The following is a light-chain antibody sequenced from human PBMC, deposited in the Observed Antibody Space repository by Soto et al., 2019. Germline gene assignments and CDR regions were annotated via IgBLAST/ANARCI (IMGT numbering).Light chain of an antibody. V-gene: IGKV1-5*01. CDR2: DAS. CDR1: QSISGY. J-gene: IGKJ4*01. CDR3: QQTDSFPLS. Sequence: DIQMTQSPSTLSASVGDRVTITCRSSQSISGYLAWYQQKPGKAPKLLIYDASSLESGVPSRFSGSASGTEFTLTISSLQPEDFATYYCQQTDSFPLSFGGGTKVDI.